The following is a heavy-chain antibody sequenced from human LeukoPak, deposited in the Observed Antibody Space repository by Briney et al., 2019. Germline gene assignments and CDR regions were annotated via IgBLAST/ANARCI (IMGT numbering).Heavy chain of an antibody. CDR3: VRENYSSGWYGIIDY. V-gene: IGHV4-59*01. J-gene: IGHJ4*02. Sequence: SETLSLTCTVSGGSLSHYYWGWIRQPTGKGREWIGYIYYSGNTNYNPSLKSRVTISVDTSKSQFSLKLSSVTAADTAVYYCVRENYSSGWYGIIDYWGQGTLVTVSS. D-gene: IGHD6-19*01. CDR2: IYYSGNT. CDR1: GGSLSHYY.